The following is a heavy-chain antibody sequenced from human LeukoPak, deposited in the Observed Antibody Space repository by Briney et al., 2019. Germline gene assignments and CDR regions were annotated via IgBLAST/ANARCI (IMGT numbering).Heavy chain of an antibody. Sequence: GGSLRLSCAASAFIFSNYAMTWVRQAPGKGLEWISAISGSGGSTYYADSVKGRFTISRDNSKNTLYLQMNSLRAEDTAVYYCAKELSSGYDYWGQGTLVTVSS. CDR2: ISGSGGST. CDR1: AFIFSNYA. J-gene: IGHJ4*02. D-gene: IGHD3-22*01. V-gene: IGHV3-23*01. CDR3: AKELSSGYDY.